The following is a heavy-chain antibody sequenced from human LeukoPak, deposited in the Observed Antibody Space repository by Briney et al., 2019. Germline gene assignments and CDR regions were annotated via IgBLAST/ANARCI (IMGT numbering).Heavy chain of an antibody. D-gene: IGHD1-26*01. CDR3: ARSLEWDPYYFDY. CDR1: GGSISSYY. Sequence: PSETLSLTCTVSGGSISSYYWSWIRQPPGKGLEWIGYIYYSGSTNYNPSLKSRVTISVDTSKNQFSLKLNSVTAADTAVYYCARSLEWDPYYFDYWGQGTLVTVSS. V-gene: IGHV4-59*08. CDR2: IYYSGST. J-gene: IGHJ4*02.